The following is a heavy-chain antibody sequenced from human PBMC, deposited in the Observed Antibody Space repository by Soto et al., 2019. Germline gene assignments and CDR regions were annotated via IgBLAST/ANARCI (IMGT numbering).Heavy chain of an antibody. CDR2: MNPNSGNT. J-gene: IGHJ6*03. D-gene: IGHD5-12*01. V-gene: IGHV1-8*01. Sequence: ASVKVSCKASGYTFTSYDINWVRQATGQGLEWMGWMNPNSGNTGYAQKFQGRVTMTRNTSISTAYMELSSLRSEDTAAYYCATFPFHSGYDTAPHYYYYYYMDVWGKGTTVTVSS. CDR3: ATFPFHSGYDTAPHYYYYYYMDV. CDR1: GYTFTSYD.